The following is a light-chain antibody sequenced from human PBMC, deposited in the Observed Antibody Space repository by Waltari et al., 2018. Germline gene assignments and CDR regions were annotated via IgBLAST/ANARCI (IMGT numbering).Light chain of an antibody. Sequence: SFELTHPPSVSVSPGATARNPVSGDALAKQFVSGSFQRPGQAPVLVIYKDSERPSGIPERFSGSSSGTTVTLIISGVQAEDEADYYCHSADISGFYRGIFGGGTKLTVL. J-gene: IGLJ2*01. V-gene: IGLV3-25*03. CDR2: KDS. CDR3: HSADISGFYRGI. CDR1: ALAKQF.